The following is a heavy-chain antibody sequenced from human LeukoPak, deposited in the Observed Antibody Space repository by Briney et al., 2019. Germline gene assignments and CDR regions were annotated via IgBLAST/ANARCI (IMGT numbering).Heavy chain of an antibody. CDR2: INTGKGNT. CDR3: ARDHVVGLAPFDP. Sequence: ASVKVSCKASGYAFTDYAMHWVRQAPGERLEWMGWINTGKGNTKYSQKFQGRVTITMDTSASTAYMELSSLRSEDTAVYYCARDHVVGLAPFDPWGQGTLVTVSS. D-gene: IGHD2-15*01. CDR1: GYAFTDYA. J-gene: IGHJ5*02. V-gene: IGHV1-3*04.